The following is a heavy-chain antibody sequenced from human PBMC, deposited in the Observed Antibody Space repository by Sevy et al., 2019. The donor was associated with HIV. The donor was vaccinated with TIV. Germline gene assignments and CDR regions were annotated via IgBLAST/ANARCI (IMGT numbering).Heavy chain of an antibody. V-gene: IGHV3-11*04. Sequence: GGSLRLSCAASGFTFSDYYMSWIRQAPGKGLEWVSYISSSGSTIYYADFVKGRFTISRDNAKNSLYLQMNSLRAEDTAVYYCGRPGYYYDSSGYDAFDIWGQGTMVTVSS. CDR2: ISSSGSTI. D-gene: IGHD3-22*01. CDR1: GFTFSDYY. J-gene: IGHJ3*02. CDR3: GRPGYYYDSSGYDAFDI.